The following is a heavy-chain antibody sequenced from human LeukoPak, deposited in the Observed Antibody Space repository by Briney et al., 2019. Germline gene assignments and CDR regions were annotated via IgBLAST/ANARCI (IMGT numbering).Heavy chain of an antibody. CDR1: GYTFTGYY. Sequence: GASVKVSCKASGYTFTGYYMHWVRQAPGQGLEWMGWINPNSGGTNYAQKFQGRVTMTRDTSISTAYMELSRLRSDDTAVYYCARHFTVVTPYWYFDLWGRGTLVTVSS. CDR2: INPNSGGT. D-gene: IGHD4-23*01. CDR3: ARHFTVVTPYWYFDL. V-gene: IGHV1-2*02. J-gene: IGHJ2*01.